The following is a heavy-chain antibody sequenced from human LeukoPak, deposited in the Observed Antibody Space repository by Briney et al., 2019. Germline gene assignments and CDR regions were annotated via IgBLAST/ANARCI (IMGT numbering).Heavy chain of an antibody. J-gene: IGHJ4*02. CDR3: ARDRPNRAYCGNDCYSAAFDY. CDR2: ISRDGKRQ. D-gene: IGHD2-21*02. V-gene: IGHV3-30*03. Sequence: PGRSLRLSCATSGFIFNNYDPHWVRQAPGKGLEWLATISRDGKRQFYTDSVKGRFTISRDDSRNTLYLQMNSLRPEDTAVYYCARDRPNRAYCGNDCYSAAFDYWGQGTLVTVSS. CDR1: GFIFNNYD.